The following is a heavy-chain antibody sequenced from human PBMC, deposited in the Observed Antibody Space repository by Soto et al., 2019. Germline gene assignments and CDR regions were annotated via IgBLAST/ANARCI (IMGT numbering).Heavy chain of an antibody. Sequence: EVKLLESGGGLVQPWGSLRLSCAASGFSFGDYDMGWVRQPPGKGPEWVSSLYADGRTVYLDSVRGRFSISRDNSKTSLFLQMNGLTADDTAVYFCATAGLNFFGSWGQGTLVTVSS. V-gene: IGHV3-23*01. D-gene: IGHD3-10*01. CDR3: ATAGLNFFGS. J-gene: IGHJ4*02. CDR2: LYADGRT. CDR1: GFSFGDYD.